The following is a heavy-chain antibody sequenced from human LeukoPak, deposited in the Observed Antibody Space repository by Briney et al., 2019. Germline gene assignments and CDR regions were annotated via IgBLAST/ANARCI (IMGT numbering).Heavy chain of an antibody. D-gene: IGHD5-12*01. CDR2: IWYDGSNK. CDR1: GFTFSSYG. J-gene: IGHJ4*02. CDR3: ARAGYSGYDHPFDY. Sequence: GGSLRLSCAASGFTFSSYGMHWVRQAPGKGLEWVAVIWYDGSNKYYADSVKGRFTISRDNSKNTLYLQTNSLRAEDTAVYYCARAGYSGYDHPFDYWGQGTLVTVSS. V-gene: IGHV3-33*01.